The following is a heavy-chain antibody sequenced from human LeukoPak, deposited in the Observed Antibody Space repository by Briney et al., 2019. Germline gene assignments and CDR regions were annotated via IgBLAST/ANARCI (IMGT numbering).Heavy chain of an antibody. D-gene: IGHD4/OR15-4a*01. CDR1: GGSFSGYY. J-gene: IGHJ3*02. CDR3: ARVRLTLDAFDI. CDR2: INHSGST. V-gene: IGHV4-34*01. Sequence: SETLSLTCAVYGGSFSGYYWSWIRQPPGKGLEWIGEINHSGSTNYNPSLKSRVTISVDTSKNQFSLKLSSVTAADTAVYYCARVRLTLDAFDIWGQGTMVTVSS.